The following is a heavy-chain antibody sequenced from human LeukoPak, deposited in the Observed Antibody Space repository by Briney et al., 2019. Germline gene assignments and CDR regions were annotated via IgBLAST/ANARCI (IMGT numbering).Heavy chain of an antibody. CDR2: IYTSGST. Sequence: PSETLSLTCTVSGGSISSSSYYWGWIRQPPGKGLEWIGRIYTSGSTNYNPSLKSRVTISVDTSKNQISLKVSSVTAADSALYFCARQRTSGSASNLRVAQIDSWGQGTLVTISS. CDR3: ARQRTSGSASNLRVAQIDS. CDR1: GGSISSSSYY. V-gene: IGHV4-39*01. D-gene: IGHD3-3*01. J-gene: IGHJ4*02.